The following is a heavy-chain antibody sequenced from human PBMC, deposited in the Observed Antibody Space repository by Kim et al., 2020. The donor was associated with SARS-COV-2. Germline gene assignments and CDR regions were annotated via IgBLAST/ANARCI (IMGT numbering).Heavy chain of an antibody. CDR3: ARAAAGHYYFDY. Sequence: NYAQKFQGRVTMTRDTSISTAYMELSRLRSDDTAVYYCARAAAGHYYFDYWGQGTLVTVSS. J-gene: IGHJ4*02. V-gene: IGHV1-2*02. D-gene: IGHD6-13*01.